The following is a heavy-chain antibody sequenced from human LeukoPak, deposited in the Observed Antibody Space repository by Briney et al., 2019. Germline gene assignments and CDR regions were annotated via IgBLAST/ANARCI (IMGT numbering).Heavy chain of an antibody. D-gene: IGHD5-18*01. V-gene: IGHV4-4*07. CDR1: GVSIQSYW. J-gene: IGHJ4*02. Sequence: PSETLSLTCDVSGVSIQSYWWSWVRKPAGKGLEWIGRIYTTGRTNYSPSFQSRVTMSIDVSSNQSSLTLRSVTAADTAVYYCARSGYTISAYHSDFWGQGAPVTVSS. CDR2: IYTTGRT. CDR3: ARSGYTISAYHSDF.